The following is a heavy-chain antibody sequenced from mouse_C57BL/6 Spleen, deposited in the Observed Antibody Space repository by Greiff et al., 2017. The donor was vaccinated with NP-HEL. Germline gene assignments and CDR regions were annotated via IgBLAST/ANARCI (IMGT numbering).Heavy chain of an antibody. CDR3: ARPFLYYGNFYYAMDY. D-gene: IGHD2-1*01. CDR2: INPSNGGT. V-gene: IGHV1-53*01. CDR1: GYTFTSYW. Sequence: QVQLQQPGTELVKPGASVKLSCKASGYTFTSYWMHWVKQRPGQGLEWIGNINPSNGGTNYNEKFKSKATLTVDKSSSTAYMQLSSLTSEDSAVYYWARPFLYYGNFYYAMDYWGQGTSVTVSS. J-gene: IGHJ4*01.